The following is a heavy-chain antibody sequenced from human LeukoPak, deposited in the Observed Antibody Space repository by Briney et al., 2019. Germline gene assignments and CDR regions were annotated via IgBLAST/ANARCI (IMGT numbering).Heavy chain of an antibody. V-gene: IGHV3-48*01. J-gene: IGHJ6*03. CDR1: GFTFSAYS. CDR2: IGSSSATI. Sequence: GGSLRLSCAASGFTFSAYSMNWVRQAPGKGLEWVSYIGSSSATIYYADSVKGRFTISRDNAKNSLYLQMSSLRAEDTAVYYCARVPRSYYYYYYMDVWGKGTTVTVSS. CDR3: ARVPRSYYYYYYMDV.